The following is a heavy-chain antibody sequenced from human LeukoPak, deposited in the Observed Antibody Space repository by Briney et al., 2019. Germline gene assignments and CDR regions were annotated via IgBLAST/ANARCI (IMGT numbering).Heavy chain of an antibody. CDR3: ARKDARWELPDY. V-gene: IGHV1-69*06. CDR2: IIPIFTTA. J-gene: IGHJ4*02. CDR1: GGTFNNYA. D-gene: IGHD1-26*01. Sequence: ASVKVSCKASGGTFNNYAISWVRQAPGQGLEWVGGIIPIFTTANYAQKFQGRVTITADKSTSTTYMELRSLRSDDTAVYYCARKDARWELPDYWGQGTLVTVSS.